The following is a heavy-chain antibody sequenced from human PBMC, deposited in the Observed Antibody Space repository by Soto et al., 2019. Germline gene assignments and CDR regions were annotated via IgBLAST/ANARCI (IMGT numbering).Heavy chain of an antibody. J-gene: IGHJ4*02. CDR3: AKDLPYYYGSGRFEGCFDY. D-gene: IGHD3-10*01. V-gene: IGHV3-30*18. CDR1: GFTFSSYG. Sequence: QVQLVESGGGVVQPGRSLRLSCAASGFTFSSYGMHWVRQAPGKGLEWVAVISYDGSNKYYADSVKGRFTISRDNSKNTLYLQMNSLRAEDTAVYYCAKDLPYYYGSGRFEGCFDYWGQGTLVTVSS. CDR2: ISYDGSNK.